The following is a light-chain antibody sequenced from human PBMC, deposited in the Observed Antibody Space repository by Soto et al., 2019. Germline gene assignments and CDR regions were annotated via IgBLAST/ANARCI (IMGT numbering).Light chain of an antibody. Sequence: DIPMTQSPSSLSASVGDRVTITCRASQSISTYLNWYQQKPGKAPKLLIYGASNLESGVPSRFSGSGSGTDFTLTISSLQPEDFATYHCQQTYNTPYTFGQGTKLEIK. CDR2: GAS. CDR3: QQTYNTPYT. V-gene: IGKV1-39*01. CDR1: QSISTY. J-gene: IGKJ2*01.